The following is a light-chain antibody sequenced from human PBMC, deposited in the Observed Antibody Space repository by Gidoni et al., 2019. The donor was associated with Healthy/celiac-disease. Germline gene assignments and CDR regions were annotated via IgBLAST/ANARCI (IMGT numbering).Light chain of an antibody. Sequence: DIQMTQSPPTLSASVGDRVTITCRVSQSISSWLAWYQQKPGKAPKLLIYKASSLESGVPSRFSGSGSGTEFTLTISSLQPDDFSTYYCQQYNSYWTFGQGTKVEIK. CDR2: KAS. CDR1: QSISSW. V-gene: IGKV1-5*03. CDR3: QQYNSYWT. J-gene: IGKJ1*01.